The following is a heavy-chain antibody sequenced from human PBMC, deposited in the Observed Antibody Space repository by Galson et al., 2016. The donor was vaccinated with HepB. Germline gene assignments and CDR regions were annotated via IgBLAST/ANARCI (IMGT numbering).Heavy chain of an antibody. Sequence: SLRLSCAASGFTFSNYVMNWVRQAPGKGLEWVSAISGSGTNTYYEDSVKGRFTISRDSSKNTLFLQMNSLRAEDTAGYYCAKSLLGVTLVSYYYGMDVWGQGTLVTVSS. V-gene: IGHV3-23*01. J-gene: IGHJ6*02. CDR2: ISGSGTNT. D-gene: IGHD2-21*02. CDR1: GFTFSNYV. CDR3: AKSLLGVTLVSYYYGMDV.